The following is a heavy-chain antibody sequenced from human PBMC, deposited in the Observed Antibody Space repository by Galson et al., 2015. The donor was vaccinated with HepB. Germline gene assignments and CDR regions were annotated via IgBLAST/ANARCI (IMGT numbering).Heavy chain of an antibody. Sequence: SLRLSCAASGFTFSSYAMHWVRQAPGKGLEWVAVISYDGSNKYYADSVKGRFTISRDNFKNTLYLQMNSLRAEDTAVYYCAREDRIAAIGPLDYWGQGTLVTVSS. D-gene: IGHD6-25*01. CDR3: AREDRIAAIGPLDY. CDR1: GFTFSSYA. CDR2: ISYDGSNK. J-gene: IGHJ4*02. V-gene: IGHV3-30*04.